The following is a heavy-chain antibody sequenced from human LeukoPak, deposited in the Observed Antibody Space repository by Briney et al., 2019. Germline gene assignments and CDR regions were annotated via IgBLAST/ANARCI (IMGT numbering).Heavy chain of an antibody. Sequence: GGSLRLSCAASGFTFSSYEMNWVRQAPGKGLEWVANIKEDAGEICYVDSVKGRFTISRDNAKNSLYLQMNSLRAEDTAVYYCARAPLSTDIVVVPAATSYYYYYMDVWGKGTTVTVSS. J-gene: IGHJ6*03. CDR1: GFTFSSYE. CDR2: IKEDAGEI. V-gene: IGHV3-7*01. CDR3: ARAPLSTDIVVVPAATSYYYYYMDV. D-gene: IGHD2-2*01.